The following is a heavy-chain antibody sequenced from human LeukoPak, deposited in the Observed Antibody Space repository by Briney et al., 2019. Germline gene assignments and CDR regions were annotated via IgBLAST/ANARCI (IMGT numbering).Heavy chain of an antibody. Sequence: PSETLSLTCTVSGASVSSGSYSWNWIRQPPGKGLEWIGYMFYRGSTNYNPSLKSRVTISVDSSKNQFSLNLSSVTAADTAVYYCARDPRASPVNFDYWGQGTLVTVSS. D-gene: IGHD4-17*01. J-gene: IGHJ4*02. V-gene: IGHV4-61*01. CDR3: ARDPRASPVNFDY. CDR1: GASVSSGSYS. CDR2: MFYRGST.